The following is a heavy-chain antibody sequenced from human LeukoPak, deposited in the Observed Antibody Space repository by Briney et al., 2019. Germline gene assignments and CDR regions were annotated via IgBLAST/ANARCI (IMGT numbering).Heavy chain of an antibody. CDR1: GGSFSGYY. Sequence: SETLSLTCAVYGGSFSGYYWSWIRQPPGKGLEWIGEINHSGSTNYNPSLKSRVTISVDTSRNQFSLKLSSVTAADTAVYYCARYRTGGFDYWGQGTLVTVSS. D-gene: IGHD1-26*01. CDR3: ARYRTGGFDY. V-gene: IGHV4-34*01. CDR2: INHSGST. J-gene: IGHJ4*02.